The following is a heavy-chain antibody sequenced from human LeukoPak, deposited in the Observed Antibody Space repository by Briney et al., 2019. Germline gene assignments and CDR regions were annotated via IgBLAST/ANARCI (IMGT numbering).Heavy chain of an antibody. CDR1: GFTFSIYA. Sequence: PGGSLRLSCAASGFTFSIYAMSWVRQAPGKGLEWVSAISGSGGSTYYADSVKGRFTISRDNSKNTLYLQMNSLRAEDTAVYYCAKDPRGSCYYDYWGQGTLVTVSS. D-gene: IGHD2-15*01. V-gene: IGHV3-23*01. CDR2: ISGSGGST. CDR3: AKDPRGSCYYDY. J-gene: IGHJ4*02.